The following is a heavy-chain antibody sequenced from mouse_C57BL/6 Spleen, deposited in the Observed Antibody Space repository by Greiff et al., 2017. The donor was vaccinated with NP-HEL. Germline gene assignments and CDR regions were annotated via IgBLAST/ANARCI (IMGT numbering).Heavy chain of an antibody. CDR2: IYPGDGDT. D-gene: IGHD6-1*01. CDR3: ARSAPYAMDY. CDR1: GYAFSSYW. V-gene: IGHV1-80*01. Sequence: QVTLKVSGAELVKPGASVKISCKASGYAFSSYWMNWVKQRPGKGLEWIGQIYPGDGDTNYNGKFKGKATLTADKSSSTAYMQLSSLTSEDSAVYFCARSAPYAMDYWGQGTSVTVSS. J-gene: IGHJ4*01.